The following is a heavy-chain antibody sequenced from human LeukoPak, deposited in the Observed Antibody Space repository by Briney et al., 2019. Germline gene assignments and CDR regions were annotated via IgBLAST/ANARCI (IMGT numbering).Heavy chain of an antibody. CDR1: GDSVSSNSAA. J-gene: IGHJ6*02. D-gene: IGHD6-13*01. V-gene: IGHV6-1*01. CDR3: AREGVSSRITWYYYYYGMDV. CDR2: TYYRSKWYN. Sequence: SPTLSLTCAISGDSVSSNSAAWNWIRQSPSRGLEWLGRTYYRSKWYNDYAVSVKSRITINPDTSKNQFSLQLNSVTPEDTAVYYCAREGVSSRITWYYYYYGMDVWGQGTMVTVSS.